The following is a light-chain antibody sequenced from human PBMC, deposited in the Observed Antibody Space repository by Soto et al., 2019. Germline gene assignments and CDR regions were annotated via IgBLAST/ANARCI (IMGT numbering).Light chain of an antibody. Sequence: EIVFTQSPDNLSLSLGERGTLSCRASQSVSSCYLAWYQQKPGQAPRLLIYGASSRATGIPDRFSGSGSGTDFTLTISRLEPEDFAVYYCQQYGSSPWTFGQGTKVDIK. CDR1: QSVSSCY. J-gene: IGKJ1*01. V-gene: IGKV3-20*01. CDR3: QQYGSSPWT. CDR2: GAS.